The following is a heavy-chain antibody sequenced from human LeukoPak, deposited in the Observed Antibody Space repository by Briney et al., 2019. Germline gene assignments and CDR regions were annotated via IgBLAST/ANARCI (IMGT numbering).Heavy chain of an antibody. CDR1: GFTFSSYW. D-gene: IGHD3-3*01. CDR2: ITNDGSST. J-gene: IGHJ4*02. Sequence: GGSLRHFCSAAGFTFSSYWMHWARQVPGKGLGWVSRITNDGSSTADADSVKGRLTISRDNAKNTLYLQMNSLRAEDTAVYYCARGGRSLDYWGQGTLVTVSS. CDR3: ARGGRSLDY. V-gene: IGHV3-74*01.